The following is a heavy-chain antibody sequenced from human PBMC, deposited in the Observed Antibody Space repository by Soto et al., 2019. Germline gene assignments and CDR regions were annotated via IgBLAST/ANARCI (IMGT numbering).Heavy chain of an antibody. D-gene: IGHD4-17*01. CDR2: MSPNSGNT. CDR1: GYTFTSYD. V-gene: IGHV1-8*01. Sequence: QVQLVQNGAEVRKPGASVKVSCKASGYTFTSYDINWVRQATGQGLEYLGWMSPNSGNTGYVQKFQGRVTMTWDTSITTAYMELSSLRSEDTAVYFCARGVKYGAHSRWFDPWGQGTLVTVSS. CDR3: ARGVKYGAHSRWFDP. J-gene: IGHJ5*02.